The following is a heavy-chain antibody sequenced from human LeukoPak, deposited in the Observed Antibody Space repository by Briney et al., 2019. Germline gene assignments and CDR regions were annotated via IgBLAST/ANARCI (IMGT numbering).Heavy chain of an antibody. V-gene: IGHV3-53*01. CDR3: AKRVPYSSSWPSLDY. CDR2: ITDNGGDS. J-gene: IGHJ4*02. CDR1: GFTVSSNY. Sequence: QPGGSLRLSCAASGFTVSSNYMSWVRQAPGKGREWVSVITDNGGDSYYADSVKGRFTISRDNSKNTLFLQMNSLRGEDTAVYYCAKRVPYSSSWPSLDYWGQGTLVTVSS. D-gene: IGHD6-13*01.